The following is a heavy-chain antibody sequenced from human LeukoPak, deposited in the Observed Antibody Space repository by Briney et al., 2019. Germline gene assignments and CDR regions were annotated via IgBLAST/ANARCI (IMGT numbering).Heavy chain of an antibody. CDR3: ARQTGSGLFILP. CDR1: GVSIGSSYSY. CDR2: IYYTGNT. J-gene: IGHJ4*02. D-gene: IGHD3/OR15-3a*01. V-gene: IGHV4-39*01. Sequence: SETLSLTCTVSGVSIGSSYSYWGRIRQPPGMGLEWIGSIYYTGNTYYNASLKSQVSISIDTSKNQFTLKLTSVTAADTAVYYCARQTGSGLFILPGGQGTLVTVSS.